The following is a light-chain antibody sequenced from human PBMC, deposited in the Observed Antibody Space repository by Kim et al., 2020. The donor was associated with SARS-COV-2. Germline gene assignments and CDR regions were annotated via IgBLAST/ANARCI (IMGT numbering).Light chain of an antibody. J-gene: IGKJ1*01. V-gene: IGKV3-20*01. CDR1: QSFSSTY. Sequence: SPGERATLSCRASQSFSSTYLAWYQQKPGQAPRLLIYCASNRATGIPDRFSGSGSGTDFTLTISRLEPEDFAVYYCQRYGTSPWTFGQGTKVDIK. CDR3: QRYGTSPWT. CDR2: CAS.